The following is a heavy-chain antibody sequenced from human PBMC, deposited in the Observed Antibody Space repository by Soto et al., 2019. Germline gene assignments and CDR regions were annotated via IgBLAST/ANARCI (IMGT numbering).Heavy chain of an antibody. V-gene: IGHV3-23*01. CDR3: ARPSMQAAGTY. D-gene: IGHD6-13*01. J-gene: IGHJ4*02. CDR1: GFRFSTYA. Sequence: EVQLLESGGGLVQPGGSLRLSCVASGFRFSTYAMSWVRQAPGKGLEWVAAISDGGGNTDYADSVKGRFTISRDNSQNTVYLQLNSLRAEDTAIYYCARPSMQAAGTYWGQGTLVTVSS. CDR2: ISDGGGNT.